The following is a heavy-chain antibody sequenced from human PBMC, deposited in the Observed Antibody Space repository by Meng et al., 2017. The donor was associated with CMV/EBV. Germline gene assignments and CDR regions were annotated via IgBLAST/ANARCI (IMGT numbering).Heavy chain of an antibody. CDR2: IRGSGDGT. V-gene: IGHV3-23*01. Sequence: SGFTFSSYGMSWVRQAPGKGLEWVSVIRGSGDGTSYADSVKGRFTVSRDNSQKRMFLQMNRLRAEDTAVYYCAKVIYYDTSNYYFEYWGQGTLVTVSS. D-gene: IGHD3-22*01. CDR1: GFTFSSYG. CDR3: AKVIYYDTSNYYFEY. J-gene: IGHJ4*02.